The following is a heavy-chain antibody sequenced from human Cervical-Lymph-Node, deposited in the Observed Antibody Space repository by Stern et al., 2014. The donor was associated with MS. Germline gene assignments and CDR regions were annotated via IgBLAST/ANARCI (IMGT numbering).Heavy chain of an antibody. CDR3: ARDDSGFYSY. Sequence: EVQLVESGGGLIPPGGSLRLSCAASGFTVSSHYMTWVRQAPGKGLEWISIVYSGGETYYADSVEGRFTISRDNFKNTVSLQLNSLRAEDTAVYYCARDDSGFYSYWGQGTLVTVSS. J-gene: IGHJ4*02. CDR2: VYSGGET. CDR1: GFTVSSHY. D-gene: IGHD1-26*01. V-gene: IGHV3-53*01.